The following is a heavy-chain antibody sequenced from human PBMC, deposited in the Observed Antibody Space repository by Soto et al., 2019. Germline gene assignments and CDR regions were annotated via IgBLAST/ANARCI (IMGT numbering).Heavy chain of an antibody. D-gene: IGHD2-15*01. Sequence: QVQLQESGPGLVKPSQTLSLTCTVSGGSISSGGYYWSWIRQHPGKGLEWIGYIYYSGSTYYNPSLKSRVTISVDTSKNQFSLKLSSVTAADTAVYYCAREPSVVVVKAGAFDIWGQGTMVTVSS. J-gene: IGHJ3*02. V-gene: IGHV4-31*03. CDR2: IYYSGST. CDR3: AREPSVVVVKAGAFDI. CDR1: GGSISSGGYY.